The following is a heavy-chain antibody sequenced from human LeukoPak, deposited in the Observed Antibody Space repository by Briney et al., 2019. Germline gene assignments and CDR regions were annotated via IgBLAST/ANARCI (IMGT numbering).Heavy chain of an antibody. D-gene: IGHD3-10*01. V-gene: IGHV3-21*01. CDR2: ISSSRSYI. CDR1: GFTFSNYT. J-gene: IGHJ4*02. Sequence: GGSLRLSCAASGFTFSNYTMNWVRQAPGKGLEWVSSISSSRSYIFYADSVKGRFTVSRDNAKNSLYLQMNSLRAEDMAVYYCVRLSGVTMVRGVTSPSDKWGQGTLVTVAS. CDR3: VRLSGVTMVRGVTSPSDK.